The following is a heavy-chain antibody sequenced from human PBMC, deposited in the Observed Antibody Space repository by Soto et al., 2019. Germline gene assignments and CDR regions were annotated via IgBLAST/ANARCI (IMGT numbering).Heavy chain of an antibody. D-gene: IGHD5-18*01. Sequence: SETLSLTCAVYGGSFSGYYWSWIRQPPGKGLEWIGEINHSGSTNYNPSLKSRVTISVDTSKNQFSLKLSSVTAADTAVYYCARGQRGYSYGLIIDYWGQGTLVTVSS. CDR2: INHSGST. J-gene: IGHJ4*02. CDR3: ARGQRGYSYGLIIDY. CDR1: GGSFSGYY. V-gene: IGHV4-34*01.